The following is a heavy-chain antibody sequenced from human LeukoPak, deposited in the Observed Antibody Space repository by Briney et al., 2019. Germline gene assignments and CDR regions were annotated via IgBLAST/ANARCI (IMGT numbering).Heavy chain of an antibody. CDR3: ARTLGYCSGGSCSTAEY. CDR2: INPNSGGT. V-gene: IGHV1-2*02. Sequence: ASVKVSCKASGYTFTGYYMHWVRQAPGQGLEWMGWINPNSGGTNYAQKFQGRVTMTRDTSISTAYMELSRLRSDDTAVYYCARTLGYCSGGSCSTAEYWGQGTLVTVSS. CDR1: GYTFTGYY. J-gene: IGHJ4*02. D-gene: IGHD2-15*01.